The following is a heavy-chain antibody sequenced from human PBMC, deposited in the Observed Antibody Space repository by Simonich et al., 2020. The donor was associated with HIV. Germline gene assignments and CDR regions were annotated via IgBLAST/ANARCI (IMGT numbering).Heavy chain of an antibody. Sequence: QVQLVQSGADVKKPGASVKVSCKASGYTFTDYFMHWVRQAPGQGLEWMGWINPNSGGTNYAQKFQGRVTMTRDTSISTAYMELSRLRSDDTAVYYCARDFTGLWMGYNWFDPWGQGTLVTVSS. V-gene: IGHV1-2*02. CDR1: GYTFTDYF. D-gene: IGHD5-12*01. CDR2: INPNSGGT. J-gene: IGHJ5*02. CDR3: ARDFTGLWMGYNWFDP.